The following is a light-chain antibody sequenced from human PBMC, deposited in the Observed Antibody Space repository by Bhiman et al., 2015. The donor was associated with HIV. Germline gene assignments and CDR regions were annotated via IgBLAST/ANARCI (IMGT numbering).Light chain of an antibody. V-gene: IGLV2-14*01. CDR3: SSYRGYTYLV. CDR2: DVS. Sequence: QSALTQPASVSGSPGQSITISCAGTSSDVGGYNYVSWYQQHPGKVPKLMIYDVSKRPSGISSRFSGSKSGNTASLTISGLQADDEAAYYCSSYRGYTYLVFGGGTKLTVL. CDR1: SSDVGGYNY. J-gene: IGLJ3*02.